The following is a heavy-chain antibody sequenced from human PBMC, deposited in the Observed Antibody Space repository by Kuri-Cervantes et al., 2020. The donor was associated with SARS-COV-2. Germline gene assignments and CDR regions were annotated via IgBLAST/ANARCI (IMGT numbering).Heavy chain of an antibody. Sequence: ASVKVSCKASGYTFTSYDINWVRQATGQGLEWMGWMNPNSGNTGYAQKFQGRVTMTRNTSISTAYMELSRLRSDDTAVYYCARDHPIAVAGTGGDYWGQGTLVTVSS. CDR2: MNPNSGNT. CDR1: GYTFTSYD. V-gene: IGHV1-8*02. CDR3: ARDHPIAVAGTGGDY. J-gene: IGHJ4*02. D-gene: IGHD6-19*01.